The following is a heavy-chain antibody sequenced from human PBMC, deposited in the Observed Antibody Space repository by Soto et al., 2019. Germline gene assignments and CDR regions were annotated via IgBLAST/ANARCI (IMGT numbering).Heavy chain of an antibody. J-gene: IGHJ3*02. V-gene: IGHV4-34*01. CDR3: ARGEDSGSYYGDFEI. CDR1: GGSFSGYY. CDR2: INHSGST. D-gene: IGHD1-26*01. Sequence: PSETLSLTCAVYGGSFSGYYWSWIRQPPGKGLEWIGEINHSGSTNYNPSLKSRVTISVDTSKNQFSLKLSSVTAADTAVYYCARGEDSGSYYGDFEIWGQGTMVTV.